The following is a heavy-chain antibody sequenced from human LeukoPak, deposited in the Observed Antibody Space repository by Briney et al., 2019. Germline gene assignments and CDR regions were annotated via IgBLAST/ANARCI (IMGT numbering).Heavy chain of an antibody. CDR3: AKDPLVTFGEPLFDY. Sequence: GGSLRLSCAASGFTFSSYGIHWVRQAPGKGLEWVAVISFDGTIKYYADSVKGRFTSSRDNSKNTLYLQMNSLRAEDTAVYYCAKDPLVTFGEPLFDYWGQGTLVTVSS. CDR1: GFTFSSYG. D-gene: IGHD3-10*01. J-gene: IGHJ4*02. CDR2: ISFDGTIK. V-gene: IGHV3-30*18.